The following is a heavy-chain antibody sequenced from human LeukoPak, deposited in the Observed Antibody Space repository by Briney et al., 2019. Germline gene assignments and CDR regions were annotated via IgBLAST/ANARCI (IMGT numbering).Heavy chain of an antibody. Sequence: GGSLRLSCAASGFTFSSCEMNWVRQAPGKGLEWVSYISFSGDTKYYADSVKGRFTISRDNAKNTLYLQLNSLKPEDTAVYYCARDSGSGSPNKWFDPWGQGTLVTVSS. CDR2: ISFSGDTK. V-gene: IGHV3-48*03. J-gene: IGHJ5*02. CDR3: ARDSGSGSPNKWFDP. CDR1: GFTFSSCE. D-gene: IGHD3-10*01.